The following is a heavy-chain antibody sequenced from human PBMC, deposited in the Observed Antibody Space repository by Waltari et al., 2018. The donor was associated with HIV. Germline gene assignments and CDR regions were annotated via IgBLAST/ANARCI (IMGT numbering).Heavy chain of an antibody. CDR1: GFRFSDYN. CDR2: IGSLQNFI. J-gene: IGHJ5*02. V-gene: IGHV3-21*01. Sequence: EVRLLESGCGLVSPGGSLRLSCAASGFRFSDYNMNWVRQGPGKGLEWFASIGSLQNFIHYADSVKGRFTVSRDNAKNSLYLQMNSLTAEDTAVYYCARGPSSGWSWFDPWGQGTLVTVSS. CDR3: ARGPSSGWSWFDP. D-gene: IGHD6-19*01.